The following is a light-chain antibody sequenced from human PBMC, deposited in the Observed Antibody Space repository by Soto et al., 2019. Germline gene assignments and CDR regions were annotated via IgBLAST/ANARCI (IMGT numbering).Light chain of an antibody. V-gene: IGKV4-1*01. CDR3: QQYYSTPPIT. CDR1: QSVLYSSNNKNY. CDR2: WAS. J-gene: IGKJ5*01. Sequence: DIVMTQSPDSLAVALGERATINCKSSQSVLYSSNNKNYLAWYQQKPGQPPKLLIYWASTRGSGVPDRFSGSGSGTDFTLIISSLQAEDVAVYYCQQYYSTPPITFGQGTRLEIK.